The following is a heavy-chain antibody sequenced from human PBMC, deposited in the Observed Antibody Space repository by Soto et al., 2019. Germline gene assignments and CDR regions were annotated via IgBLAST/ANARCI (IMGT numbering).Heavy chain of an antibody. J-gene: IGHJ5*02. D-gene: IGHD3-22*01. CDR2: IYYSGST. Sequence: QVQLQESGPGLVKPSQTLSLTCTVSGGSISSGGYYWSWIRQHPGKGLEWIGYIYYSGSTYYNPSLKSRVTISVDTSKNQFSLKLSSVTAADTAVYYCAREGAGGYYYDSSGRFDLWGQGTLVTVSS. CDR1: GGSISSGGYY. V-gene: IGHV4-31*03. CDR3: AREGAGGYYYDSSGRFDL.